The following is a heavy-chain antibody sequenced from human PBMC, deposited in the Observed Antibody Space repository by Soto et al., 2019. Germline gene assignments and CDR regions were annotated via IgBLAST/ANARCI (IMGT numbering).Heavy chain of an antibody. CDR3: ARATGTLRSRNCDY. V-gene: IGHV4-31*03. D-gene: IGHD1-1*01. CDR1: GGPISTVGHY. CDR2: IYHTGST. J-gene: IGHJ4*02. Sequence: SETLSLTCSVSGGPISTVGHYWTWIRQPPGKGLEWIGSIYHTGSTYYSKSLRSRLTMSVDTSKSQFSLRLSSVTAADTAVYYCARATGTLRSRNCDYWGQGSLVTVSS.